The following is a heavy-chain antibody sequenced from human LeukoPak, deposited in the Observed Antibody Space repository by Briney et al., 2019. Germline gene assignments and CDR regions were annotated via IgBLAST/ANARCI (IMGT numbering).Heavy chain of an antibody. Sequence: GGSLRLSCAVSGFTFSGFWMSWSRQAPGKGLEWVASINSDGSEGYYADVVKGRFTISRDNAKNSLYLQMNSLRAEDTAVYYCARSADRSGYFREITLYYFDYWGQGALVTVSS. CDR2: INSDGSEG. V-gene: IGHV3-7*03. CDR3: ARSADRSGYFREITLYYFDY. J-gene: IGHJ4*02. CDR1: GFTFSGFW. D-gene: IGHD3-22*01.